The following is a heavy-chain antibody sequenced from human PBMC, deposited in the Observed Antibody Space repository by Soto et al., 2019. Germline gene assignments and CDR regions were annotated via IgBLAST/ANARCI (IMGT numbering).Heavy chain of an antibody. Sequence: SVKVSCKASGGTFSSYAISWVRQAPGQGLEWMGGIIPIFGTANYAQKFQGRVTITADESTSTAYMELSSLRSEDTAVYYCARDEQSLTYYDFWSGYYGSYYYYGMDVWGQGTTVTVSS. J-gene: IGHJ6*02. V-gene: IGHV1-69*13. CDR2: IIPIFGTA. CDR1: GGTFSSYA. D-gene: IGHD3-3*01. CDR3: ARDEQSLTYYDFWSGYYGSYYYYGMDV.